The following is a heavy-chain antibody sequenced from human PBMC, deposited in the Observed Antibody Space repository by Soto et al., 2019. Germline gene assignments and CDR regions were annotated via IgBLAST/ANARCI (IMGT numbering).Heavy chain of an antibody. D-gene: IGHD2-21*01. CDR2: INPKTGDT. J-gene: IGHJ4*02. CDR3: ERDPPRYFTSSPEGAGL. CDR1: GYTFTDSH. Sequence: ASVKVSGKASGYTFTDSHIHWVRQASGQGLEWLGWINPKTGDTNYPQKFQGRITMTRDTSMSTAYMELTNLTSDDTAVYYCERDPPRYFTSSPEGAGLWGQGTLVTVSS. V-gene: IGHV1-2*02.